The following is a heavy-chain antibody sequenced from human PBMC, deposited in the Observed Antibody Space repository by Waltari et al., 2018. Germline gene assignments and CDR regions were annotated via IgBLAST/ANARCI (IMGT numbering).Heavy chain of an antibody. CDR1: GGSIRSGGYY. CDR3: ARHYDFWSGYYIFY. D-gene: IGHD3-3*01. Sequence: QVQLQESGPGLVKPSQTLSLTCTVSGGSIRSGGYYWSWIRQPPGKGLEWIGSIYHSGSTYYNPSLKSRVTISVDTSKNQFSLKLSSVTAADTAVYYCARHYDFWSGYYIFYWGQGTLVTVSS. CDR2: IYHSGST. J-gene: IGHJ4*02. V-gene: IGHV4-39*01.